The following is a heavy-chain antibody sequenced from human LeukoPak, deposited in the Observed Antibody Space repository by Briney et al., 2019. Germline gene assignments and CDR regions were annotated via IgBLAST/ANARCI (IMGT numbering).Heavy chain of an antibody. D-gene: IGHD3-3*01. V-gene: IGHV4-38-2*01. CDR3: ARQAPYDFWSGYHYYFDY. Sequence: NPSETLSLTCAVSGYSISSGYYWGWIRQPPGKGLEWIGSIYHSGSTYYNPSLKSRVTISVDTSKNQFSLKLSSVTAADTAVYYCARQAPYDFWSGYHYYFDYWGQGTLVTVSS. CDR1: GYSISSGYY. J-gene: IGHJ4*02. CDR2: IYHSGST.